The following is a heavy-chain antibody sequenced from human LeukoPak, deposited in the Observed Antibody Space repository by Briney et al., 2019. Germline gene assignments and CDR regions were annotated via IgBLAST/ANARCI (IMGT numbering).Heavy chain of an antibody. J-gene: IGHJ4*02. Sequence: KVXCKASXYTFTXYHMHWVRQAPGQGLEWMGLINLSGGSTTYAQRFQGRVTLTRDTSTSTVYMGLSSLRSEDTAVYYCARDYVDDIPMIKDYWGQGTLVTVSS. CDR1: XYTFTXYH. D-gene: IGHD2-8*01. V-gene: IGHV1-46*01. CDR2: INLSGGST. CDR3: ARDYVDDIPMIKDY.